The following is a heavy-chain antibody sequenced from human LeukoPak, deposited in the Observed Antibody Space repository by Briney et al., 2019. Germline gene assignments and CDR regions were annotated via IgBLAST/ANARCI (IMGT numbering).Heavy chain of an antibody. J-gene: IGHJ3*02. Sequence: GESLKISCKGSGYSFTNYWIGWVRQMPGKGLEWMGITYPGDSDTRYSPSFQGQVTISADKSISTAYLQWSSLTASDTAIYYCARLLDYYDSSGSLLGAFDIWGQGTMVTASS. CDR2: TYPGDSDT. CDR3: ARLLDYYDSSGSLLGAFDI. D-gene: IGHD3-22*01. V-gene: IGHV5-51*01. CDR1: GYSFTNYW.